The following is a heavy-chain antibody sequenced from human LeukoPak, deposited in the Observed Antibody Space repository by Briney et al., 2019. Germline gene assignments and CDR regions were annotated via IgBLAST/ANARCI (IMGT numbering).Heavy chain of an antibody. CDR3: ARESPDAFDI. V-gene: IGHV3-21*01. Sequence: GGSLRLSCAASGFTFSSYSMNWVRQAPGKGLEWVSSISSSSSYIYYADSVKGRFTISRDNSKNTLYLQMNSLRAEDTAVYYCARESPDAFDIWGQGTMVTVSS. CDR1: GFTFSSYS. CDR2: ISSSSSYI. J-gene: IGHJ3*02.